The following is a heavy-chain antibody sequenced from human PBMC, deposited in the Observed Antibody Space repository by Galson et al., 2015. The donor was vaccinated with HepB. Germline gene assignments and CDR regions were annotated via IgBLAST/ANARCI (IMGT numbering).Heavy chain of an antibody. D-gene: IGHD6-19*01. V-gene: IGHV4-39*01. J-gene: IGHJ5*02. CDR2: IYYSGTT. Sequence: SETLSLTCTVSGGSISSTSYYWGWIRQPPGKGLEWIGSIYYSGTTYYNPSLKSRVTISVDTSKNHFSLKLSSVTAADTAVYYCARLVDSSGWYGWFEPWGQGTLVTVSS. CDR1: GGSISSTSYY. CDR3: ARLVDSSGWYGWFEP.